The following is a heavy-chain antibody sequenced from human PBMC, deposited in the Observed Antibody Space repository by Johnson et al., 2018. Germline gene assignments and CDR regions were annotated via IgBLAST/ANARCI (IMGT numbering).Heavy chain of an antibody. CDR1: GFTFSSYS. J-gene: IGHJ1*01. CDR2: ISSSVGST. CDR3: AKCMYETWPEYFQH. V-gene: IGHV3-23*04. Sequence: VQLVESGGGVVKPGGSLRLSCAASGFTFSSYSMNWVRQAPGKGLEWVSSISSSVGSTYYADSVKGRFTISRDNSKNTLYLQMNSLRAEDTAVYYGAKCMYETWPEYFQHWGQGTLVTVSS. D-gene: IGHD2-8*01.